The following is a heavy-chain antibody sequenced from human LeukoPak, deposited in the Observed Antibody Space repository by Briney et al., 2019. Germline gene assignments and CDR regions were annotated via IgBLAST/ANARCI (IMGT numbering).Heavy chain of an antibody. CDR2: ISYDGSNK. V-gene: IGHV3-30*03. J-gene: IGHJ6*02. D-gene: IGHD3-9*01. CDR1: GFTFSSYG. Sequence: PGGSLRLSCAASGFTFSSYGMHWVRQAPGKGLEWVAVISYDGSNKYYADSVKGRFTISRDNSKNTLYLQMNSLRAEDTAVYYCASSLLTGSPYYYYGMDVWGQGTTVTVSS. CDR3: ASSLLTGSPYYYYGMDV.